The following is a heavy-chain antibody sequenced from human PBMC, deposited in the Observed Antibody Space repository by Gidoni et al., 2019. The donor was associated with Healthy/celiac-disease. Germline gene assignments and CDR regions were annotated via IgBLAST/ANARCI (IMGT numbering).Heavy chain of an antibody. D-gene: IGHD3-22*01. V-gene: IGHV3-74*01. CDR3: ASSYITMIVKGDDDAFDI. CDR1: GFTFSSDW. CDR2: INSDGSST. J-gene: IGHJ3*02. Sequence: EVQLVESGGGLVQPGGSLRLSLAASGFTFSSDWVHWVRHAPGKGLVWVSRINSDGSSTSYADSVKGRFTISRDNAKNTLYLQMNSLRAEDTAVYYCASSYITMIVKGDDDAFDIWGQGTMVTVSS.